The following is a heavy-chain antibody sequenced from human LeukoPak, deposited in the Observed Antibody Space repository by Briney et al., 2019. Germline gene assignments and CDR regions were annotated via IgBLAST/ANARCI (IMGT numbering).Heavy chain of an antibody. J-gene: IGHJ6*03. CDR2: ISGGGGDT. CDR3: ARDGGYCSSTSCRYYYYYYYMDV. Sequence: GETLRLSCADSGFTFSSPAMNGVRQAPGKGLEWGSGISGGGGDTYYADSVKGRFTISRDNAKNSLYLQMNSLRAEDTAVYYCARDGGYCSSTSCRYYYYYYYMDVWGKGTTVTVSS. CDR1: GFTFSSPA. V-gene: IGHV3-21*01. D-gene: IGHD2-2*01.